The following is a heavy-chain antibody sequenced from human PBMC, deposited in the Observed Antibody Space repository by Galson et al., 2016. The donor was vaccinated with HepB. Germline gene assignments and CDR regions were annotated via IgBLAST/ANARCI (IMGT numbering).Heavy chain of an antibody. CDR3: ARGLGRFSSSWTRGDN. V-gene: IGHV1-18*01. CDR1: GNTFTRYG. J-gene: IGHJ4*02. Sequence: QSGAEVKKPGASVRVSCQASGNTFTRYGISWVRQAPGQGLEWMGWISPYNGNTNYAQNVQGRVTLTTDTSTSTAYMDLRSLRADDTAVYYCARGLGRFSSSWTRGDNWGQGTLITVSS. CDR2: ISPYNGNT. D-gene: IGHD6-13*01.